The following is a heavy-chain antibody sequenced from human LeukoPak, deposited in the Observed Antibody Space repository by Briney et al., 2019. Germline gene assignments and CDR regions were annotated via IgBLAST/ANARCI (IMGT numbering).Heavy chain of an antibody. V-gene: IGHV3-23*01. CDR3: AKIFGYSSPSGDY. CDR2: ISGSGGST. Sequence: GGTLRLSCAASGFTFSSYGMSWVRQAPGKGLEWVSAISGSGGSTYYADSVKGRFTISRDNSKNTLYLQMNSLRAEDTAVYYCAKIFGYSSPSGDYWGQGTLVTVSS. CDR1: GFTFSSYG. D-gene: IGHD6-6*01. J-gene: IGHJ4*02.